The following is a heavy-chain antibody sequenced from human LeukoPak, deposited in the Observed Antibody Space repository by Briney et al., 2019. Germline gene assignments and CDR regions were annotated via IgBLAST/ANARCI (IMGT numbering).Heavy chain of an antibody. D-gene: IGHD6-13*01. V-gene: IGHV3-33*01. CDR2: VLPDRNK. CDR3: VRDGDSSSWNFDY. J-gene: IGHJ4*02. Sequence: GRSLRLSCAASEFTFSDYGMHWIRQPPGKGLEWVAFVLPDRNKFYVDSVKGRFAISRDDSKNTVDLEMNNLRVEDTAVYYCVRDGDSSSWNFDYWGQGDLVTVSS. CDR1: EFTFSDYG.